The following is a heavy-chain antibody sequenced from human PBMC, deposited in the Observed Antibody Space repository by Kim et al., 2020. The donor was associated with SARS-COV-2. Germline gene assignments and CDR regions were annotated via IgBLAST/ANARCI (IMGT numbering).Heavy chain of an antibody. CDR1: GGSIRSYY. CDR3: ARASGWYAVWLDP. D-gene: IGHD6-19*01. Sequence: SETLSLTCTVSGGSIRSYYWSWIRQPPGKGLEWIGYIYYSGSTNYNPSLKSRVTISVDTSKNQVSLKLSSVTAADTAVYYCARASGWYAVWLDPWGQGTLVTVSS. J-gene: IGHJ5*02. V-gene: IGHV4-59*13. CDR2: IYYSGST.